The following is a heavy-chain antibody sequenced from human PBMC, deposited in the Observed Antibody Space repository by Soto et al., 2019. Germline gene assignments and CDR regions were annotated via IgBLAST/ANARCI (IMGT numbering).Heavy chain of an antibody. CDR1: GGSISSSSYY. Sequence: SETLSLTCTVSGGSISSSSYYWGWTRQPPGKGLEWIGSIYYSGSTYYNPSLKSRVTISVDTSKNQFSLKLSSVTAADTAVYYCARRLYYDSSGFEGGGMDVWGQGTTVT. CDR2: IYYSGST. CDR3: ARRLYYDSSGFEGGGMDV. D-gene: IGHD3-22*01. V-gene: IGHV4-39*01. J-gene: IGHJ6*02.